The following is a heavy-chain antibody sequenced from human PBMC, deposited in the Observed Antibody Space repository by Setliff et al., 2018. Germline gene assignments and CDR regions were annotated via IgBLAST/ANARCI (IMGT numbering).Heavy chain of an antibody. Sequence: PSETLSLTCAVYGGSFSGYYWSWIRQPPGKGLEWIGEINHSGSTNYNPSLKSRVTISVDTSKNQFSLKLSSVTAADTAVYYCARVDNFWSGPIDYWGQGTLVTVS. CDR3: ARVDNFWSGPIDY. D-gene: IGHD3-3*01. CDR1: GGSFSGYY. CDR2: INHSGST. V-gene: IGHV4-34*01. J-gene: IGHJ4*02.